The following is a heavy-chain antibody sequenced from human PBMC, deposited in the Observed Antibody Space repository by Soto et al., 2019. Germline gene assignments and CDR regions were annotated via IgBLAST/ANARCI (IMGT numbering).Heavy chain of an antibody. V-gene: IGHV4-34*01. D-gene: IGHD2-2*01. CDR1: GGSFSGYY. CDR3: ARLGTEVVVPAAMLDY. J-gene: IGHJ4*02. CDR2: INHSGST. Sequence: QVQLQQWGAGLLKPSETLSLTCAVYGGSFSGYYWSWIRQPPGKGLEWIGEINHSGSTNYNPSLKSRVTISVDTSKNQFSLKLSSVTAADTAVYYCARLGTEVVVPAAMLDYWGQGTLVTVSS.